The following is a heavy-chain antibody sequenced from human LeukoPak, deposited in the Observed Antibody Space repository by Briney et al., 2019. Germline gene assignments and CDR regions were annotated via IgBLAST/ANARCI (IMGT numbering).Heavy chain of an antibody. CDR1: GFTFDDYG. Sequence: GGSLRLSCAASGFTFDDYGIHWVRQAPGQGLEWVSAISDNSGNTYYADSVKGRFTISRDNSENTLYLQMNSLRAEDTAVYYCAREGHNNLDYWGQGTLVTVSS. D-gene: IGHD1/OR15-1a*01. CDR2: ISDNSGNT. V-gene: IGHV3-23*01. J-gene: IGHJ4*02. CDR3: AREGHNNLDY.